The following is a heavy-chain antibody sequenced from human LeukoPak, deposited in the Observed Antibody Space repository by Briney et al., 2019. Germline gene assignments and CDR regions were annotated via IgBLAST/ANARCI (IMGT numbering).Heavy chain of an antibody. Sequence: GGTLRLSCAASGFTFSNHGMNWVRQAPGKGLEWVSGISDSGSKTYSADSVKGRFTISRDNSKNTVSLQMNSLRAEDTALYYCAKGSGNGYGSGPFDYWGQGTLVTVSS. CDR1: GFTFSNHG. D-gene: IGHD3-10*01. J-gene: IGHJ4*02. CDR2: ISDSGSKT. CDR3: AKGSGNGYGSGPFDY. V-gene: IGHV3-23*01.